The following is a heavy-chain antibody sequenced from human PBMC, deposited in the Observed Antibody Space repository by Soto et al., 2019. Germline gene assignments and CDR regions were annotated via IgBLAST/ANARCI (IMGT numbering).Heavy chain of an antibody. CDR3: ATGTAAPAH. J-gene: IGHJ1*01. CDR2: ISTSGGTT. D-gene: IGHD6-13*01. CDR1: GFTFSNFD. V-gene: IGHV3-23*01. Sequence: PVGSLRLSCAASGFTFSNFDMSWVRQAPGKGLEWVPGISTSGGTTYYADSVKGRFTSSRDNSKNTLYLQMTSLRAEDTAVYYCATGTAAPAHWGQGTLVTVSS.